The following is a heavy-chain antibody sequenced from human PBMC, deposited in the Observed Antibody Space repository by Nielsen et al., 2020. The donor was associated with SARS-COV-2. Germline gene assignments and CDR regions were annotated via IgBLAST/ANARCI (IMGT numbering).Heavy chain of an antibody. CDR1: GGSISSGGYY. Sequence: LRLSCTVSGGSISSGGYYWSWIRQHPGKGLEWIGYIYYSGSTYYNPSLKSRVTISVDTSKNQFSLKLSSVTAADTAVYYCARFSRYYYDSSGYYSTPRFDYWGQGTLVTVSS. D-gene: IGHD3-22*01. V-gene: IGHV4-31*03. J-gene: IGHJ4*02. CDR2: IYYSGST. CDR3: ARFSRYYYDSSGYYSTPRFDY.